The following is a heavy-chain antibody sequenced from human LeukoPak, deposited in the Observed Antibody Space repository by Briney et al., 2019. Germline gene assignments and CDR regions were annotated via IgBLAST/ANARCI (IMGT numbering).Heavy chain of an antibody. V-gene: IGHV4-34*01. CDR2: INHSGST. CDR3: ARVVGGYCSSTSCYGVNWFDP. Sequence: SETLSLTCAVYGGSFSGYYWSWIRQPPGKGLEWLGEINHSGSTNYNPSLKSRVTISVDTSKNQFSLKLSSVTAADTAVYYCARVVGGYCSSTSCYGVNWFDPWGQGTLVTVSS. CDR1: GGSFSGYY. D-gene: IGHD2-2*01. J-gene: IGHJ5*02.